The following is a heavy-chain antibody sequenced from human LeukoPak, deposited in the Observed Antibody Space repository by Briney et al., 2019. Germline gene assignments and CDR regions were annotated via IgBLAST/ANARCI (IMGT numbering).Heavy chain of an antibody. CDR3: AREGGSKNWFDP. D-gene: IGHD1-26*01. J-gene: IGHJ5*02. V-gene: IGHV3-48*03. CDR1: GFTFSSYE. CDR2: VTSSGGTT. Sequence: PGGSLRLSCAASGFTFSSYEMNWVRQAPGKGLGWISYVTSSGGTTYYADSVKGRFTTSRDNAKNSLYLQMNSLRAEDTAVYYCAREGGSKNWFDPWGQGTLVTVSS.